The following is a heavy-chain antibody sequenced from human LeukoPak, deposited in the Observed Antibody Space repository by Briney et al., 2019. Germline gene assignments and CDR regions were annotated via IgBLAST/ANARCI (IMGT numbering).Heavy chain of an antibody. V-gene: IGHV3-21*01. Sequence: GGSLRLSCAASGFTFSSYSMNWVRQAPGKGLEWVSSISSSSSYIYYADSVEGRFTISRDNAKNSLYLQMNSLRAEDTAVYYCATYSSLNRREFQFWGQGTLLTVSS. J-gene: IGHJ1*01. CDR3: ATYSSLNRREFQF. CDR2: ISSSSSYI. CDR1: GFTFSSYS. D-gene: IGHD3-22*01.